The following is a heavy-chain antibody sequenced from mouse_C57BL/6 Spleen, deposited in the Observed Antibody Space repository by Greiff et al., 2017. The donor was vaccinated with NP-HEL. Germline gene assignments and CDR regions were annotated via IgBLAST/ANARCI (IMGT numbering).Heavy chain of an antibody. Sequence: VQLQQSGAELVKPGASVKISCKASGYAFSSYWMNWVKQRPGKGLEWIGQIYPGDGDTNYNGKFKGKATLTADKSSSTAYMQLSSLTSEDSAVYFCARGGYYGSSSFAYWGQGTLVTVSA. D-gene: IGHD1-1*01. V-gene: IGHV1-80*01. CDR2: IYPGDGDT. J-gene: IGHJ3*01. CDR1: GYAFSSYW. CDR3: ARGGYYGSSSFAY.